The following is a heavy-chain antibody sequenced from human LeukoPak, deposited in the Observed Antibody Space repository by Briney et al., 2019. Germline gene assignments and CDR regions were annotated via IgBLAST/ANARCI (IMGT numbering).Heavy chain of an antibody. Sequence: GESLKISCKGSGYSFTSYWIGWVRQMPGKGLEWMGIIYPGDSDTRYSPSFQGQVTISADKSISTAYLQWSSLKASDTAMYYCAMGVDSSGYYFLAGPDAFDIWGQGTMVTVSS. CDR3: AMGVDSSGYYFLAGPDAFDI. CDR1: GYSFTSYW. CDR2: IYPGDSDT. D-gene: IGHD3-22*01. J-gene: IGHJ3*02. V-gene: IGHV5-51*01.